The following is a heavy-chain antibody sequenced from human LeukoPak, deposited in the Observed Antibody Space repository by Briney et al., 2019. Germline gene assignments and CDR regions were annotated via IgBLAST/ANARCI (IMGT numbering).Heavy chain of an antibody. CDR1: GYSFSNYW. Sequence: GESLKISCKGSGYSFSNYWIGWVRKMPGKGLEWMGIIYPGDSDTRYSPSFQGQVTISADKSISTAYLQWSSLKASDTAMYYCATSSSNSARGFDYWGQGTLVTVSS. CDR2: IYPGDSDT. J-gene: IGHJ4*02. CDR3: ATSSSNSARGFDY. V-gene: IGHV5-51*01. D-gene: IGHD6-13*01.